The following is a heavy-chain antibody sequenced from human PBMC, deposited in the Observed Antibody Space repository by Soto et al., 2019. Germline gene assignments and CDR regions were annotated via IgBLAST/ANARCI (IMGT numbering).Heavy chain of an antibody. CDR1: GYSFTSYW. CDR2: IYPGDSDT. D-gene: IGHD4-4*01. V-gene: IGHV5-51*06. Sequence: ESLKISCKGSGYSFTSYWIGWVRQMPGKGLEWMGIIYPGDSDTRYSPSFQGQVTISADKSISTAYLQWSSLKASDTAMYYCATTVTSRSRYYYYGMDVWGQGTTVTVSS. J-gene: IGHJ6*02. CDR3: ATTVTSRSRYYYYGMDV.